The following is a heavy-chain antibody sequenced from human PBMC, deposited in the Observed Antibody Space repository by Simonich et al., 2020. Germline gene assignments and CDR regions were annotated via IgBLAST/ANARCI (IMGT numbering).Heavy chain of an antibody. CDR3: ARHDRWLQFYFDY. CDR2: IYYSGST. J-gene: IGHJ4*02. CDR1: GGSISSYY. D-gene: IGHD5-12*01. V-gene: IGHV4-59*08. Sequence: QVQLQESGPGLVKPSETLSLTCTVSGGSISSYYWSWIRQPPGKGLGGIGYIYYSGSTNYNPSLKSRVTISVDTSKNQFSLKLSSVTAADTAVYYCARHDRWLQFYFDYWGQGTLVTVSS.